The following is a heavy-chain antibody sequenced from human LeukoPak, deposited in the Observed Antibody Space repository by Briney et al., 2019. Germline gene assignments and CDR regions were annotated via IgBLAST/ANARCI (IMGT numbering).Heavy chain of an antibody. V-gene: IGHV3-15*01. CDR3: TTEPTYYYDSSGYSEFDY. D-gene: IGHD3-22*01. Sequence: GGSLRLSCAASGFTFSNAWMSWVRQAPGKGLEWVGRIKSKTDGGTTDYAAPVKGRFTISRDDSKNTLYLQMNSLKTEDTAVYYCTTEPTYYYDSSGYSEFDYWGQGTPVTVSS. CDR1: GFTFSNAW. CDR2: IKSKTDGGTT. J-gene: IGHJ4*02.